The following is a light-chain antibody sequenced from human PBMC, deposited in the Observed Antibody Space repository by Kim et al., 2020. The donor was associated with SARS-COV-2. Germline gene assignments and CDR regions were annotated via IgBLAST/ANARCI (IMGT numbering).Light chain of an antibody. Sequence: QPVLTQSSPASASLGSSVTFTCTLSSGHNTYTIAWHQLQTGKAPRYLMKVEDSGTYNKGSGVPHRFSGSSSGTDRYLTISNLQSEDEADYYCETWDSKSWVFGGGTKLTVL. CDR3: ETWDSKSWV. J-gene: IGLJ3*02. CDR2: VEDSGTY. CDR1: SGHNTYT. V-gene: IGLV4-60*03.